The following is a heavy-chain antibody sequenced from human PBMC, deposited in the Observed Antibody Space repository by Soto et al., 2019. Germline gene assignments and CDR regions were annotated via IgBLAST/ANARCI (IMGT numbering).Heavy chain of an antibody. CDR3: ASSVLVTSTMNYFDL. J-gene: IGHJ4*02. CDR2: IYPDDSDT. V-gene: IGHV5-51*01. CDR1: GYSLTNIW. D-gene: IGHD2-8*02. Sequence: PGESLKISCKGSGYSLTNIWIAWVRQMPGEGLEWLGIIYPDDSDTRYSPSFLGQVTISADKSIKTTYLQWSSLKASDTAIYFCASSVLVTSTMNYFDLWGQGTLVTVSS.